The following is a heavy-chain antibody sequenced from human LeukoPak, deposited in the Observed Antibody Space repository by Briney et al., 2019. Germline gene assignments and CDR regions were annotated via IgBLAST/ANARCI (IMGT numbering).Heavy chain of an antibody. D-gene: IGHD6-19*01. CDR3: ARDHLPMYSSGWNQQDAFDI. CDR1: GFTFSSYG. Sequence: PGGSLRLSCAASGFTFSSYGMHWVRQAPGKGLEWVAFIRYDGSNKYYADSVKGRFTISRDNSKNTLYLQMNSLRADDTAVYYCARDHLPMYSSGWNQQDAFDIWGQGTMVTVSS. J-gene: IGHJ3*02. CDR2: IRYDGSNK. V-gene: IGHV3-30*02.